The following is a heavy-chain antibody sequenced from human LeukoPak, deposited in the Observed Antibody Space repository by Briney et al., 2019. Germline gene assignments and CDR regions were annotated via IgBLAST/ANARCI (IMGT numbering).Heavy chain of an antibody. CDR2: INSGGYRV. CDR3: ARGWRSGTDFDY. V-gene: IGHV3-48*03. D-gene: IGHD3-10*01. J-gene: IGHJ4*02. Sequence: GGSLRLSCAASGFTFSDYEMNWVRLAPGKGLEWVSYINSGGYRVHYADSVEGRFTISRDNAKNSLYLQMNSLRADDTAVYYCARGWRSGTDFDYWGQGTLLTVSS. CDR1: GFTFSDYE.